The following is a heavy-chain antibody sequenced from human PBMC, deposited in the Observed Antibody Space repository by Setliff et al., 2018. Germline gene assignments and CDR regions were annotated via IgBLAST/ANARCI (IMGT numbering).Heavy chain of an antibody. J-gene: IGHJ3*02. CDR1: GYSFIDYY. CDR2: VNPKNGGI. Sequence: VASVKVSCKASGYSFIDYYIHWVRQAPGQGPEWMGRVNPKNGGILYSQKFEGRVSMTGDRTISTVYMDLRSLTFDDTAVYYCARPRSNYNRGAFSIWGQGTMVTV. CDR3: ARPRSNYNRGAFSI. V-gene: IGHV1-2*06. D-gene: IGHD3-10*01.